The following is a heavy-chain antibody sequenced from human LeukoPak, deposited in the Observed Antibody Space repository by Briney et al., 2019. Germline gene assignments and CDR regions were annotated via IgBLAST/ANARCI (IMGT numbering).Heavy chain of an antibody. CDR3: ARGSSSGRFLGDV. Sequence: PSETLSLTCTVSGYFISGGYYWGWIRQPPGKGLEWIGSIYHDGSTYYNPSLKSRLTISVDTSKNQFSLKLSSVTAADTAVYYCARGSSSGRFLGDVWGKGTTVTVSS. V-gene: IGHV4-38-2*02. CDR2: IYHDGST. CDR1: GYFISGGYY. D-gene: IGHD6-19*01. J-gene: IGHJ6*04.